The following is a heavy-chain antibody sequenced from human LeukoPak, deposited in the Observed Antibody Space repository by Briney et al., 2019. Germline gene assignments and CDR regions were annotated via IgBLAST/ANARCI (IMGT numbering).Heavy chain of an antibody. V-gene: IGHV1-69*05. CDR1: GGTFSSYA. Sequence: SVKVSCKASGGTFSSYAISWVRRAPGQGLEWMGGIIPIFGTANYAQKFQGRVTITTDESTSTAYMELSSLRSEDTAVYYCAGGYSPGYYYYYMDVWGKGTTVTVSS. CDR3: AGGYSPGYYYYYMDV. CDR2: IIPIFGTA. J-gene: IGHJ6*03. D-gene: IGHD1-26*01.